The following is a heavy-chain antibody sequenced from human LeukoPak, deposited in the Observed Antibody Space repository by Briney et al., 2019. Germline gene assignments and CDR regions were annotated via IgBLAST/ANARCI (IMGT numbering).Heavy chain of an antibody. CDR1: GYTFTGYY. CDR2: INPNSGGT. J-gene: IGHJ4*02. CDR3: ARDYEGAVGKY. Sequence: ASVKVSCKASGYTFTGYYIHWARQAPGQGLEWMGCINPNSGGTNYAQNFQGRVTMTRDTSISTAYMELSRLGSDDTAVYYCARDYEGAVGKYWGQGTLVTVSS. V-gene: IGHV1-2*02. D-gene: IGHD6-19*01.